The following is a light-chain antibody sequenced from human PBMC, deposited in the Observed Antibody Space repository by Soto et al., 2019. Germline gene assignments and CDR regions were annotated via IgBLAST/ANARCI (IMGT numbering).Light chain of an antibody. Sequence: DIQMTQSPSSLSASVGDSVTITCRASQSISSYLNWYQQKPGKAPQLLIYDASSFQSGVPSRFSGSGSGTDFTLTISSLQPEDFATYYCQQSYSTPYTFGQGTKLEIK. V-gene: IGKV1-39*01. CDR1: QSISSY. CDR3: QQSYSTPYT. J-gene: IGKJ2*01. CDR2: DAS.